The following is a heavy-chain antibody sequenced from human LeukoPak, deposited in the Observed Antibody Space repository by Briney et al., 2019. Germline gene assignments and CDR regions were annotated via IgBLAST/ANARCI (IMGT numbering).Heavy chain of an antibody. CDR2: IIPIFGTA. D-gene: IGHD2-2*01. Sequence: SVKVSCKASGGTFSSYAISWVRQAPGQGLEWMGGIIPIFGTANYAQKFQGRVTMTTDTSTSTAYMELRSLRSDDTAVYYCARGRAIVVVPAATGLGWFDPWGQGTLVTVSS. CDR1: GGTFSSYA. V-gene: IGHV1-69*05. CDR3: ARGRAIVVVPAATGLGWFDP. J-gene: IGHJ5*02.